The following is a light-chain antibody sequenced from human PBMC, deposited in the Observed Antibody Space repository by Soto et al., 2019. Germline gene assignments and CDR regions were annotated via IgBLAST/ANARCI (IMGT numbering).Light chain of an antibody. J-gene: IGLJ2*01. CDR2: EGN. Sequence: QSALTQPASVSGSPGQSITISCTGTSSDVGSYNLVSWYHQHPGKAPKLMIYEGNKRPSGVSNRFSGSKSGNTASLTISGLQAEDEADYYCCSYAGSSTYVVFGGGTKLTVL. CDR1: SSDVGSYNL. CDR3: CSYAGSSTYVV. V-gene: IGLV2-23*01.